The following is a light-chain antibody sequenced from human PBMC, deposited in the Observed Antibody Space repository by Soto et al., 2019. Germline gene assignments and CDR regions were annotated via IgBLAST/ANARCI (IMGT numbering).Light chain of an antibody. Sequence: DIQMTQSPSSVSASVGDRVTITCRASQGIGGRLAWFQQKPVKAPQLPIYRASTLQSGVPSRFSGSGSAEDFILTINSLQPEDFATYYCLQAYTFPRTFGQGTKVEIK. J-gene: IGKJ1*01. CDR3: LQAYTFPRT. V-gene: IGKV1-12*01. CDR1: QGIGGR. CDR2: RAS.